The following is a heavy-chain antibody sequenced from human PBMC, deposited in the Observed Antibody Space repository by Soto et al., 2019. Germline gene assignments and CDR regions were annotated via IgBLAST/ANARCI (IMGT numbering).Heavy chain of an antibody. D-gene: IGHD6-13*01. CDR3: ARDRGEYTSSWFWYFSH. Sequence: KPSETLSLTCAVSGGSISSSNWWSWVRQPPGKGLEWIGEIYHSGSTNYNPSLKSRVTISVDKSKNQFSLKLSSVTAADTAVYYCARDRGEYTSSWFWYFSHWGHGTLVTVSS. J-gene: IGHJ2*01. V-gene: IGHV4-4*02. CDR1: GGSISSSNW. CDR2: IYHSGST.